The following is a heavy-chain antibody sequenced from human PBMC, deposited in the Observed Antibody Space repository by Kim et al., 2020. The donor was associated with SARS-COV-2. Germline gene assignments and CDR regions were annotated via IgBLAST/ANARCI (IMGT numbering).Heavy chain of an antibody. CDR1: GGSISSSSYY. J-gene: IGHJ4*02. D-gene: IGHD6-13*01. V-gene: IGHV4-39*01. CDR3: ARRWQQLALFDY. CDR2: IYYSGST. Sequence: SETLSLTCTVSGGSISSSSYYWGWIRQPPGKGLEWIGSIYYSGSTYYNPSLKSRVTISVDTSKNQFSLKLSSVTAADTAVYYCARRWQQLALFDYWGQGTLVTVSS.